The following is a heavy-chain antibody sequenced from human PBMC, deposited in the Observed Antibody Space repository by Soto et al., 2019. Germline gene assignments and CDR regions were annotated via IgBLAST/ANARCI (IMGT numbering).Heavy chain of an antibody. J-gene: IGHJ2*01. Sequence: SETLSLTYTVSGGSISSSSYYWGWIRQPPGKGLEWIGSIYYSGSTYYNPSLKSRVTISVDTSKNQFSLKLSSVTAADTAVYYCARLASVVTTEDWYFDLWGRGTLVTVSS. CDR3: ARLASVVTTEDWYFDL. V-gene: IGHV4-39*01. CDR1: GGSISSSSYY. CDR2: IYYSGST. D-gene: IGHD4-17*01.